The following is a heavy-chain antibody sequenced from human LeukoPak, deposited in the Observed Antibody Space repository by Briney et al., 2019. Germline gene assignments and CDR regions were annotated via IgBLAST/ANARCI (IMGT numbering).Heavy chain of an antibody. Sequence: PSETLSLTCAVYGGSFSGYYGSWIRQPPGKGLEWIGEINHSGSTNYNPSLKSRVTISVDTSKNQFSLKLRSVTAADTAVYYCARGSTMVRGVIYYYYMDVWGKGTTVTVSS. J-gene: IGHJ6*03. D-gene: IGHD3-10*01. CDR2: INHSGST. CDR3: ARGSTMVRGVIYYYYMDV. V-gene: IGHV4-34*01. CDR1: GGSFSGYY.